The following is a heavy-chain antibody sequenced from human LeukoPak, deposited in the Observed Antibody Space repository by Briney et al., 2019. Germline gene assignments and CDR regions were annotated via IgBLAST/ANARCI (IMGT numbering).Heavy chain of an antibody. V-gene: IGHV3-23*01. D-gene: IGHD3-22*01. Sequence: GGSLRLACAASGFTFNTYAMTWVRQAPGKGPEWVSSISSSGGSTYYADSVKGRFTISRDNSKNTLHLQMNSPRAEDTAVYYCVKGGSSGYRWFDPWGQGTLVTVSS. CDR2: ISSSGGST. CDR3: VKGGSSGYRWFDP. J-gene: IGHJ5*02. CDR1: GFTFNTYA.